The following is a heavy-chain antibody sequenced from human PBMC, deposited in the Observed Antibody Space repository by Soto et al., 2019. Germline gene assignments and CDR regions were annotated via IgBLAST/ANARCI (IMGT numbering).Heavy chain of an antibody. D-gene: IGHD3-10*01. CDR1: GFTFGTTD. V-gene: IGHV3-23*01. Sequence: QLLQSGGGLAQPGGSLTLTCTASGFTFGTTDMSCVRQAPGEALEWVSTIDGSGGITYYADSVKGRFTISRDNSRNTVYLQMNSLRGDDTALYYCVKNSGWFNTWGQGALVTVSS. CDR2: IDGSGGIT. CDR3: VKNSGWFNT. J-gene: IGHJ5*02.